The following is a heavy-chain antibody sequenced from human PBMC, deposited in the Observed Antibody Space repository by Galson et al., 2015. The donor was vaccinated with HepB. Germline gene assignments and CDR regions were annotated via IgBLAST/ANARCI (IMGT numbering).Heavy chain of an antibody. Sequence: LRLSCAASGFTFSSYGMNWVRQAPGKGLEWVSYSSSSGTTKYYADSVRGRFTISRDNAKSSLYLQMNSLRAEDTAVYYCARDYAYSFGSGRYYGLDVWGQGTTVTVSS. J-gene: IGHJ6*02. CDR2: SSSSGTTK. V-gene: IGHV3-48*04. CDR3: ARDYAYSFGSGRYYGLDV. CDR1: GFTFSSYG. D-gene: IGHD3-10*01.